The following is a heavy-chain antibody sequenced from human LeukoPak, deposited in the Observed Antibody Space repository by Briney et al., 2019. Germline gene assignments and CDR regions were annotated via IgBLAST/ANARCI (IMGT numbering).Heavy chain of an antibody. CDR3: ARGGSVTRHYYYYMDV. Sequence: SQTLSLTCTVSGGSISSGSYYWSWIRQPAGKGLEWIGRIYTSGSTNYNPSLKSRVTISVDTSKNQFSLKLSSATAADTAVYYCARGGSVTRHYYYYMDVWGKGTTVTVSS. D-gene: IGHD4-11*01. J-gene: IGHJ6*03. CDR1: GGSISSGSYY. CDR2: IYTSGST. V-gene: IGHV4-61*02.